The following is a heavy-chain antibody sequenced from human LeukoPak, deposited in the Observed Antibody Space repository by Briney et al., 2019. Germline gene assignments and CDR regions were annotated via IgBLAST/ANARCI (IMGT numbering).Heavy chain of an antibody. CDR3: AEVSGFLDPFDF. D-gene: IGHD3/OR15-3a*01. Sequence: GGSLRLSCAASRFTFSSCAMSWVRQAPGKGLEWVSTINDGGGSTHYADSVKGRFTISRDNSKNTLYLQMNSLRAEDTAVYYCAEVSGFLDPFDFWGQGTLVTVSS. V-gene: IGHV3-23*01. CDR1: RFTFSSCA. J-gene: IGHJ4*02. CDR2: INDGGGST.